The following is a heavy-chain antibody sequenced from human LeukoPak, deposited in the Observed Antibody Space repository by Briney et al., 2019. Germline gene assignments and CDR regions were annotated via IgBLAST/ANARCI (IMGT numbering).Heavy chain of an antibody. J-gene: IGHJ4*02. V-gene: IGHV3-21*01. D-gene: IGHD3-10*01. Sequence: PGGSLRLSCAASGFTFSSYSMNWVRQAPGKGLEWVSSISSSSSYIYYADSVKGRFTIYRDNAKNSLYLQMNSLRADDTAVYYCARDAGSGRLLPYWGQGTLVTVS. CDR2: ISSSSSYI. CDR3: ARDAGSGRLLPY. CDR1: GFTFSSYS.